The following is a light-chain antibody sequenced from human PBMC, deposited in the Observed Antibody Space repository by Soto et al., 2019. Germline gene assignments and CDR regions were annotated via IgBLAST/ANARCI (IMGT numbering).Light chain of an antibody. CDR3: QQLNNYLIT. CDR1: QGISSA. Sequence: AIQLTQSPSSLSASVGERVTITCRASQGISSALAWYQQKPGKAPKLLIYDASSLESGVPSRFSGSGSGTDFTLTISSLQPEDFATYYFQQLNNYLITFGQGTRLEMK. J-gene: IGKJ5*01. CDR2: DAS. V-gene: IGKV1D-13*01.